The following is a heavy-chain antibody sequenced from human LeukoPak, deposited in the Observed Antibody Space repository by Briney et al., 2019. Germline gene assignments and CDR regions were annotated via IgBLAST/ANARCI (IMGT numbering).Heavy chain of an antibody. CDR3: AREFPRCRSGGSCYFDY. J-gene: IGHJ4*02. CDR1: GFTFSSYG. CDR2: IWYDGSNK. D-gene: IGHD2-15*01. Sequence: GGSLRLSCAASGFTFSSYGMHWVRQAPGKGLEWVAVIWYDGSNKYYADSVKGRFTISRDNSKNTLYLQMNSLRAADTAVYYCAREFPRCRSGGSCYFDYWGQGTLVTVSS. V-gene: IGHV3-33*01.